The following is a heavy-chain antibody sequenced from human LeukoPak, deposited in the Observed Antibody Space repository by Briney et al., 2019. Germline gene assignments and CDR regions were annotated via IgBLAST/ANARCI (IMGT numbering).Heavy chain of an antibody. Sequence: GGSLRLSRAPSGFPFSDFSMSWVRQAPGKGLEWISTTNSGGTSTYYAESVKGRFTISSDNSKNTLYLQMSSLRVEDTAVYYCAKQSYSRSLGEGGPGTLVSVSS. CDR1: GFPFSDFS. CDR2: TNSGGTST. J-gene: IGHJ4*02. V-gene: IGHV3-23*01. CDR3: AKQSYSRSLGE. D-gene: IGHD2-21*01.